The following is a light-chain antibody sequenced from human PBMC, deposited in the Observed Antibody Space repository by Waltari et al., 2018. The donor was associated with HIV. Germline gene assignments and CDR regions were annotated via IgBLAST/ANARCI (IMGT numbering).Light chain of an antibody. J-gene: IGKJ1*01. CDR3: HQYYTVPWT. Sequence: DIVMTQSPDSLAVSLGERATINCHSSQTIFETFHNKTFLAWYQQKAGQPPKLLIHWASTRKSGVPDRFSGSGSGAFFSLTITSLQADDVAVYYCHQYYTVPWTFGQGTKVEIK. CDR1: QTIFETFHNKTF. V-gene: IGKV4-1*01. CDR2: WAS.